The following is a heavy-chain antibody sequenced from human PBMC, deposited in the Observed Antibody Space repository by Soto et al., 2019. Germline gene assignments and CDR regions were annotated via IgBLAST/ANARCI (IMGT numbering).Heavy chain of an antibody. CDR1: GYTIAGIF. CDR2: INPRSGDT. Sequence: SLKISFTSSGYTIAGIFVLWVRQAPGQGLEWLGWINPRSGDTNYAKDFQGRVIMTRDTSISTAYLEVTRLTSDDTAMYYCAREGIAARIPSVWGQGTLVTVSS. D-gene: IGHD6-6*01. V-gene: IGHV1-2*02. J-gene: IGHJ4*02. CDR3: AREGIAARIPSV.